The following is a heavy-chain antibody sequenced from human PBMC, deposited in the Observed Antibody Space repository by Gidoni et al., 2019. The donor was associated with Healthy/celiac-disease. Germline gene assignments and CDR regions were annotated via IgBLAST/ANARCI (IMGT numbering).Heavy chain of an antibody. CDR2: INAGNGNT. D-gene: IGHD2-15*01. V-gene: IGHV1-3*01. CDR1: GYTFTSYA. J-gene: IGHJ5*02. Sequence: QVQLVQSGAEVKKPGASVKVSCKASGYTFTSYAMHGVRQAPGQRLEWMGWINAGNGNTKYSQKFQGRVTITRDTSASTAYMELSSLRSEDTAVYYCARVGLAGYCSGGSCYRYNWFDPWGQGTLVTVSS. CDR3: ARVGLAGYCSGGSCYRYNWFDP.